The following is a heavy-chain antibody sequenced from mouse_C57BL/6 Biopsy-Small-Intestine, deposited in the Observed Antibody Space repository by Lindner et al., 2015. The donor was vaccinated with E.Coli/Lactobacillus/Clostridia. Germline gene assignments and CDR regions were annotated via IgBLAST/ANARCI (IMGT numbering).Heavy chain of an antibody. CDR3: ARWLLLYYAMDY. CDR2: INSGSSTI. CDR1: GFTFSDYG. D-gene: IGHD2-3*01. Sequence: VQLQESGGGLVKPGGSLKLSCAASGFTFSDYGMHWVRQAPEKGLEWVAYINSGSSTIYYADTVKGRFTISRDNAKNTLFLQMTSLRSEDTAMYYCARWLLLYYAMDYWGQGTSVTVSS. V-gene: IGHV5-17*01. J-gene: IGHJ4*01.